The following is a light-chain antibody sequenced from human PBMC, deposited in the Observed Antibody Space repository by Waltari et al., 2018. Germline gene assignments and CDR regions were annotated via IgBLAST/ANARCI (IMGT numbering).Light chain of an antibody. V-gene: IGLV3-21*02. Sequence: SYVLSQPPSVSVDPGQTATIPCGGYSLGTKSVHWYRQKAGQTPLMVMSYDNDRPSGIPDRFSGSKSGNTATLTISRVGAGDEADYFCQVWDPSSDHVVFGGGTTLTVL. CDR1: SLGTKS. CDR3: QVWDPSSDHVV. J-gene: IGLJ3*02. CDR2: YDN.